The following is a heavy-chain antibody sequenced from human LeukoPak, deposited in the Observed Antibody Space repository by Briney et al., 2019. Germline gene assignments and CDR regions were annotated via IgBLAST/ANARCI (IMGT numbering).Heavy chain of an antibody. CDR1: GGSISSYY. V-gene: IGHV4-59*08. J-gene: IGHJ4*02. Sequence: SETLSLTCTVSGGSISSYYWSWIRQPPGKGLGGIGYIYYSGSTNYNPSLKSRVTISVDTSKNQFSLKLSSVTAADTAVYYCARHTAMVRGVLDYWGQGTLVTVSS. CDR3: ARHTAMVRGVLDY. D-gene: IGHD3-10*01. CDR2: IYYSGST.